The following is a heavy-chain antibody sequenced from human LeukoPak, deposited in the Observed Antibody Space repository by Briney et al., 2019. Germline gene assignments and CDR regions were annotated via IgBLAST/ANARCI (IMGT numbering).Heavy chain of an antibody. CDR1: GYTLTELS. CDR2: FDPEDGET. V-gene: IGHV1-24*01. J-gene: IGHJ4*02. D-gene: IGHD3-3*02. CDR3: ATDIRGPDKHDY. Sequence: ASVKVSCKVSGYTLTELSMHWVRQAPGKGLEWMGGFDPEDGETIYAQKFQGRVTMTEDTSTDTAYMGLSSLRSEDTAVYYCATDIRGPDKHDYWGQGTLVTVSS.